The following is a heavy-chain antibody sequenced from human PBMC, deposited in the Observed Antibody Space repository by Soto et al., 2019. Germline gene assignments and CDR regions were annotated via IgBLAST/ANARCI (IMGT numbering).Heavy chain of an antibody. CDR1: GYTFTGNY. CDR2: INPNSGGT. D-gene: IGHD6-6*01. CDR3: ARDGDSSSPFDI. J-gene: IGHJ3*02. Sequence: QVQLVQSGAEVKKPGASVKVSCKASGYTFTGNYMHWVRQAPGQGLEWMGGINPNSGGTNYAQKFQGRGTVTRDTSISTAYMELRRLRSDDTAVYYCARDGDSSSPFDIWGQGTMVTVSS. V-gene: IGHV1-2*02.